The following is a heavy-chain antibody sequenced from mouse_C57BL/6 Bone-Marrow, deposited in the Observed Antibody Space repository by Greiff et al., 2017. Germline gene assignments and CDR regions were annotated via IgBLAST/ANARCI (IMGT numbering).Heavy chain of an antibody. CDR1: GYTFTSYW. V-gene: IGHV1-64*01. CDR2: IHPNSGST. CDR3: AEGGARAWFAY. J-gene: IGHJ3*01. Sequence: QVQLQQPGAELVKPGASVKLSCKASGYTFTSYWMHWVKQRPGQGLEWIGMIHPNSGSTNYNEKFKSKATLTVDKSSSTAYMRRSSLTSEDSAVYDCAEGGARAWFAYWGQGTLVTVSA.